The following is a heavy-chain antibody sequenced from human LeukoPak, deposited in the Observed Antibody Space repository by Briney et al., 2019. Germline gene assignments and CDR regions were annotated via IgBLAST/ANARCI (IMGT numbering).Heavy chain of an antibody. Sequence: GGSLRLSCAASGLTFSSYWMSWVRQAPGKELEWVANIKQDGSEKYYVDSVKGRFTISRDNAKNSLYLQMNSLRAEDTAVYYCARNDGYSLADYWGQGTLVTVSS. CDR1: GLTFSSYW. D-gene: IGHD5-18*01. V-gene: IGHV3-7*01. J-gene: IGHJ4*02. CDR2: IKQDGSEK. CDR3: ARNDGYSLADY.